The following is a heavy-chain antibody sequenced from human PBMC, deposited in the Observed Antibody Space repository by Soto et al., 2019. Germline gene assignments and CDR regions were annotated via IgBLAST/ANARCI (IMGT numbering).Heavy chain of an antibody. Sequence: SETLSLTCTVSGGSISSYYWSWIRQPPGKGLEWIGFVYHSGSRNYDPSLKSRVTISVDTSKNQFFFKLTSVTAADTALYYCARRNLFFDYWGQGALVTVSS. V-gene: IGHV4-59*08. CDR2: VYHSGSR. J-gene: IGHJ4*02. CDR3: ARRNLFFDY. CDR1: GGSISSYY.